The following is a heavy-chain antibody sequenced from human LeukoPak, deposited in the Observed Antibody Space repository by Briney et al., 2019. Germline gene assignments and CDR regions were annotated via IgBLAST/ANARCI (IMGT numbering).Heavy chain of an antibody. J-gene: IGHJ4*02. CDR3: AKTGGSGSYLRYYSDY. D-gene: IGHD3-10*01. CDR2: ISGDGGST. V-gene: IGHV3-23*01. CDR1: GFTFGSYA. Sequence: GGSLRLSCAASGFTFGSYALSWVRQAPGKGLEWISVISGDGGSTFYADSMKGRFTISRDNSKNTLYLQMNSLRVEDTAVYYCAKTGGSGSYLRYYSDYWGQGTLVTVSS.